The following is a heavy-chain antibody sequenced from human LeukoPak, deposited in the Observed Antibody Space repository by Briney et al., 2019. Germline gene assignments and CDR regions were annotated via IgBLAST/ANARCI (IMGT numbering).Heavy chain of an antibody. CDR3: ARDQGGYQQGWFDP. CDR1: GYTFTSYG. J-gene: IGHJ5*02. D-gene: IGHD2-2*01. CDR2: ISAYNGNT. Sequence: ASVKVSCKASGYTFTSYGISWVRQAPGQGLEWMGWISAYNGNTNYAQKLQGRVTMTTDTSTSTAYMELSSLRSEDTAAYYCARDQGGYQQGWFDPWGQGTLVTVSS. V-gene: IGHV1-18*01.